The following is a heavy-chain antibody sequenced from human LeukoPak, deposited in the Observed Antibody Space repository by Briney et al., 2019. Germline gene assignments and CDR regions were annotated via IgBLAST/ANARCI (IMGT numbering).Heavy chain of an antibody. J-gene: IGHJ4*02. CDR3: ASGRYYYYDYTGYWRYYFDD. CDR2: INHSGGT. D-gene: IGHD3-22*01. Sequence: SETLSLTCVVYGGSFIGYYWSWIRQPPGKGLEWIGEINHSGGTNYNPSLKSRVTVSVGTSKNQFSLKLSSVTAADTALYYCASGRYYYYDYTGYWRYYFDDWGQGTLVTVSS. V-gene: IGHV4-34*01. CDR1: GGSFIGYY.